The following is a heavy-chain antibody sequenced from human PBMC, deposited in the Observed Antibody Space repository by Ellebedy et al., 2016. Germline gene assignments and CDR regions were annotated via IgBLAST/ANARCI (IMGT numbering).Heavy chain of an antibody. V-gene: IGHV3-23*01. CDR3: AKGGWLEY. Sequence: GESLKISCAASGFTFSSYAMNWVRQAPGKGLEWVSGISGSGVSTYYADSVKGRFTISRDNSKNTLYLQMNSLRAEDTAVYYCAKGGWLEYWGQGTLITVSS. CDR1: GFTFSSYA. CDR2: ISGSGVST. J-gene: IGHJ4*02. D-gene: IGHD6-19*01.